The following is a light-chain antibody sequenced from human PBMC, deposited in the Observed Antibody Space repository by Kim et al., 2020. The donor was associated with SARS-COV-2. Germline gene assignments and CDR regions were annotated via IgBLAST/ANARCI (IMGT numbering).Light chain of an antibody. CDR2: EVS. CDR3: ASYGGSHNFV. V-gene: IGLV2-8*01. J-gene: IGLJ2*01. CDR1: SSDVGAYNF. Sequence: GQSVTICCTRTSSDVGAYNFVSWYQQHAGKPPKLMIYEVSKRPAGVSDRFSVYKSGNAASLTVSGLQAEDDADYHCASYGGSHNFVFGGGTQLTVL.